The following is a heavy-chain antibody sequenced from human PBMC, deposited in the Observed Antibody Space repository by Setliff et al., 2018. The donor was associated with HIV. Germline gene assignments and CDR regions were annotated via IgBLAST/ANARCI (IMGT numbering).Heavy chain of an antibody. V-gene: IGHV4-59*01. J-gene: IGHJ4*02. Sequence: SETLSLTCTVSGGSISGYYWSWIRQPPGKGLEWIGYIYYRGSTDYNPSLKSRVTISIDTSKNQFSLKLSSVTAADTAVYYCARSVDTTLVPAYYFDCWGQGTLVTVSS. CDR2: IYYRGST. CDR1: GGSISGYY. D-gene: IGHD5-18*01. CDR3: ARSVDTTLVPAYYFDC.